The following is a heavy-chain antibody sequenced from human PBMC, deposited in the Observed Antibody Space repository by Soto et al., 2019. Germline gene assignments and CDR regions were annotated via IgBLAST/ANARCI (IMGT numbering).Heavy chain of an antibody. CDR1: GFSLSTSGVG. CDR2: IYWDDDK. V-gene: IGHV2-5*02. Sequence: SGPTLVNPTLTLTLTCTFSGFSLSTSGVGVGWIRQPPGKALEWLALIYWDDDKRYSPSLKSRLTITKDTSKNQGVLTMTNMDPVDAPTFYFAHLYCSGVSGYPAFYYGGQGTLVTGSS. D-gene: IGHD2-15*01. J-gene: IGHJ4*02. CDR3: AHLYCSGVSGYPAFYY.